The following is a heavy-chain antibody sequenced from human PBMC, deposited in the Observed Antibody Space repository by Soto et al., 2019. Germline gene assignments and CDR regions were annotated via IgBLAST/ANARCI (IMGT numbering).Heavy chain of an antibody. D-gene: IGHD6-19*01. V-gene: IGHV3-23*01. CDR2: ISGSGGST. CDR1: GFTFSSYA. CDR3: AKDRGMSSGWYDGDYYDMDV. Sequence: EVQLLESGGGLVQPGGSLRLSCAASGFTFSSYAMSWVRQAPGKGLEWVSAISGSGGSTYYADSVKGRFTISRDNSKNTVYLQMNSRRAEDTAVYYCAKDRGMSSGWYDGDYYDMDVWGQGTTVTVSS. J-gene: IGHJ6*02.